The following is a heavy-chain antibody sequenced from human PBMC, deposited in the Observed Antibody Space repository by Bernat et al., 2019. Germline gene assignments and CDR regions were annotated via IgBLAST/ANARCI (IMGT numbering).Heavy chain of an antibody. CDR3: ARDLGELALYFYYCMDV. CDR1: GFTFSSYA. V-gene: IGHV3-30-3*01. J-gene: IGHJ6*02. CDR2: ISYDGSNK. D-gene: IGHD3-16*01. Sequence: QVQLVESGGGVVQPGRSLRLSCAASGFTFSSYAMHWVRQAPGKGLEWVAVISYDGSNKYYADSVKGRFTISRDNSKNTLYLQMNSLRAEDTAVYYCARDLGELALYFYYCMDVWGQGTTVTVSS.